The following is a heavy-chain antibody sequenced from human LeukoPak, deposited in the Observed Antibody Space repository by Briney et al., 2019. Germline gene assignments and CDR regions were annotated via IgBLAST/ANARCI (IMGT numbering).Heavy chain of an antibody. CDR3: ARIPPQNYSFDY. V-gene: IGHV1-69*04. Sequence: GASVKVSCKASGGTFSSYAISWVRQAPGQGLEWMGRIIPILGIANYAQKFQGRVTITADKSTSTAYMELSSLRSEDTAVYYCARIPPQNYSFDYWGQGTLVTVSS. CDR1: GGTFSSYA. CDR2: IIPILGIA. J-gene: IGHJ4*02.